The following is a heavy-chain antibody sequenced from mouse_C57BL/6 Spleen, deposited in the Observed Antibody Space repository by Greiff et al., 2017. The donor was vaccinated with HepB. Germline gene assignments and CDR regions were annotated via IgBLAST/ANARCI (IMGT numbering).Heavy chain of an antibody. J-gene: IGHJ4*01. CDR3: ARGGLRRAFYAMDY. D-gene: IGHD2-4*01. V-gene: IGHV5-17*01. CDR2: ISSGSSTI. CDR1: GFTFSDYG. Sequence: EVKVVESGGGLVKPGGSLKLSCAASGFTFSDYGMHWVRQAPEKGLEWVAYISSGSSTIYYADTVKGRFTISRDNAKNTLFLQMTSLRSEDTAMYYGARGGLRRAFYAMDYWGQGTSVTVSS.